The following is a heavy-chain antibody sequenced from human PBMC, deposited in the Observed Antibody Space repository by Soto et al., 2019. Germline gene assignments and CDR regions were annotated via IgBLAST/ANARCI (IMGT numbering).Heavy chain of an antibody. CDR3: AKVIGGSESYWGGSHYYYALDV. D-gene: IGHD3-10*01. CDR1: GFIFSDYA. J-gene: IGHJ6*02. Sequence: EVQLLESGGGLTQPGGSFRLSCAASGFIFSDYAMYWVRQAPGKGLEWVSVISGSDGTTYYADSVRGRFTMSRDNSRNTIYLQMMSLRAEDTAVYYCAKVIGGSESYWGGSHYYYALDVWGQGTTVTVSS. V-gene: IGHV3-23*01. CDR2: ISGSDGTT.